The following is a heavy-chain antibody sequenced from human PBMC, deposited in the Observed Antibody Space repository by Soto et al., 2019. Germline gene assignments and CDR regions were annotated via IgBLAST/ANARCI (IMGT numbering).Heavy chain of an antibody. D-gene: IGHD5-12*01. J-gene: IGHJ3*02. CDR3: ARLCGDGYNFDAFDI. V-gene: IGHV5-51*01. Sequence: PGESLKISCKGSGYSFTSYWIGWVRQMPGKGLEWMGIIYPGDSDTRYSPSFQGQVTISADKSISTAYLQWSSLKASDTAMYYCARLCGDGYNFDAFDIWGQGTMVTVSS. CDR2: IYPGDSDT. CDR1: GYSFTSYW.